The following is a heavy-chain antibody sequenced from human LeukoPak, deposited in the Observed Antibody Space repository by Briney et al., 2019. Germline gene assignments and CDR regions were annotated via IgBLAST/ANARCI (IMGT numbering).Heavy chain of an antibody. CDR1: GFTFGDYA. V-gene: IGHV3-23*01. J-gene: IGHJ4*02. CDR2: IGGSGTKT. CDR3: ASRAVAGSTVIY. D-gene: IGHD6-19*01. Sequence: GGSLRLSCTASGFTFGDYAMSWVRQAAGKGLEWVSAIGGSGTKTFYADSVKGRFTISRDNSKNTLYLQMNSLRAEDTAVYYCASRAVAGSTVIYWGQGTLVTVSS.